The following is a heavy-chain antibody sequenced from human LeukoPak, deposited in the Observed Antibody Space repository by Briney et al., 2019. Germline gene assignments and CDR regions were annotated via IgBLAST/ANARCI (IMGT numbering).Heavy chain of an antibody. CDR1: GGSFSGYN. J-gene: IGHJ4*02. CDR3: ARGPPVVVPAAMPTNEFDY. Sequence: SETLSLTCAVYGGSFSGYNWSWIRQPPGKGLEWIGEINHSGSTNYNPSLKSRVTISVDTSKNQFSLKLSSVTAADTAVYYCARGPPVVVPAAMPTNEFDYWGQGTLVTVSS. D-gene: IGHD2-2*01. V-gene: IGHV4-34*01. CDR2: INHSGST.